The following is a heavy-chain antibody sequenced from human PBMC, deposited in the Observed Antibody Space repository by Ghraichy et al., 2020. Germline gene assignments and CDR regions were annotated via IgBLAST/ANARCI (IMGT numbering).Heavy chain of an antibody. D-gene: IGHD5-24*01. Sequence: GGSLTLSCAGSGFTFSNYAMSWVRQAPGKGLEWVSLIFGGGTGTYYADSVKARFTISRDNSNNTLYLQINSLKAEDTAVFYCAKMAAHPHYNYYMDAWGNGTAVTV. CDR1: GFTFSNYA. CDR3: AKMAAHPHYNYYMDA. J-gene: IGHJ6*03. V-gene: IGHV3-23*01. CDR2: IFGGGTGT.